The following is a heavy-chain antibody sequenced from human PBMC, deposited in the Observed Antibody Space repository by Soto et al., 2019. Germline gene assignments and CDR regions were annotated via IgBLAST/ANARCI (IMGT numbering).Heavy chain of an antibody. Sequence: ASVKVSCKASGYTFTGYYMNWVRQAPGQGLEWMGWINRNSGGTNYAQKFQGWVTMTRDTSISTAYMELSRLRSDDTAVYYCARTDSSGYYDAFDIWGQGTMVTVSS. CDR3: ARTDSSGYYDAFDI. CDR2: INRNSGGT. V-gene: IGHV1-2*04. CDR1: GYTFTGYY. D-gene: IGHD3-22*01. J-gene: IGHJ3*02.